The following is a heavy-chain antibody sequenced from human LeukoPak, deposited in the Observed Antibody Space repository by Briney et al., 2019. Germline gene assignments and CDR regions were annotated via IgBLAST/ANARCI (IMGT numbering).Heavy chain of an antibody. J-gene: IGHJ4*02. V-gene: IGHV4-39*07. CDR2: IYYSGST. CDR3: AKEDHWLALDY. Sequence: SETLSLTCTVSGGSISSSSYYWGWIRQPPGKGLEWIVSIYYSGSTYYNPSLKSRVTISVDTSKNQFSLKLSSVTAADTAVYYCAKEDHWLALDYWGQGTLVTVSS. D-gene: IGHD3-9*01. CDR1: GGSISSSSYY.